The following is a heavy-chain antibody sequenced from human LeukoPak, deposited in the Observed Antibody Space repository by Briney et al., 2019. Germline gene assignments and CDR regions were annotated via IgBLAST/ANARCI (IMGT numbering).Heavy chain of an antibody. CDR2: IYYSGST. CDR1: GGSISSSSYY. D-gene: IGHD3-22*01. CDR3: GRRVAGSGYRDY. V-gene: IGHV4-39*01. Sequence: SETLSLTCTVSGGSISSSSYYWGWIRQPPGKGLEWMGSIYYSGSTYYNPSLKSRVTISVDTSKNQFSLKLSSVTAADTAVYYCGRRVAGSGYRDYWGQGTLVTVSS. J-gene: IGHJ4*02.